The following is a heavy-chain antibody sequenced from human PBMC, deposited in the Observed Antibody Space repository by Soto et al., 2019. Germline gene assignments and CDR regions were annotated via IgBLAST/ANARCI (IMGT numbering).Heavy chain of an antibody. D-gene: IGHD5-18*01. CDR2: IFSSGST. Sequence: SETLSLTCPVSGGSINTFYWSWVRQPAGKGLEWIGRIFSSGSTSFNPSLESRVAMSVDTSKNHFSLNLSSVTAADMAVYYCAREGSYSAYNFAHGIQLWSFDFWGQGAMVTVYS. J-gene: IGHJ4*02. V-gene: IGHV4-4*07. CDR3: AREGSYSAYNFAHGIQLWSFDF. CDR1: GGSINTFY.